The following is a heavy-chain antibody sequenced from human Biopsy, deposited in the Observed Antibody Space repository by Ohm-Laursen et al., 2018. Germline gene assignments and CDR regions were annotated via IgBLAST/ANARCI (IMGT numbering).Heavy chain of an antibody. CDR1: GGTFSNYG. CDR3: ATKLTGYFHH. CDR2: NIPILGTG. J-gene: IGHJ1*01. Sequence: SVKVSCNAPGGTFSNYGVNWVRQAPGQGLEWLGGNIPILGTGNYAQKFQGRVTVAADTSTSTATMELRSLRSDDTAVYYCATKLTGYFHHWGQGTLVIVSS. V-gene: IGHV1-69*06. D-gene: IGHD3-9*01.